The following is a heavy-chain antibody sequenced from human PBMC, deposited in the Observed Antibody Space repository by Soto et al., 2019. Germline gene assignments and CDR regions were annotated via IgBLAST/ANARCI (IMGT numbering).Heavy chain of an antibody. CDR2: IYYSGST. V-gene: IGHV4-59*01. J-gene: IGHJ3*02. D-gene: IGHD3-9*01. CDR3: ARVGYDILTGYYGYFDI. Sequence: ASETLSLTCTVSGGSISSYYWSWIRQPPGKGLEWIGYIYYSGSTNYNPSLKSRVTISVDTSKNQFSLKLSSVTAADTAVYYCARVGYDILTGYYGYFDIWGQGTMVTVSS. CDR1: GGSISSYY.